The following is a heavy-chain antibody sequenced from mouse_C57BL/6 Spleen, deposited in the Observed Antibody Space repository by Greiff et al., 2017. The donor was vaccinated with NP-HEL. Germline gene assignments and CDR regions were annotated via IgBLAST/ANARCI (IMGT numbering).Heavy chain of an antibody. CDR3: ARDYYGSWGY. CDR1: GYTFTSYW. D-gene: IGHD1-1*01. V-gene: IGHV1-64*01. J-gene: IGHJ2*01. CDR2: IHPNSGST. Sequence: QVQLKQPGAELVKPGASVKLSCKASGYTFTSYWMHWVKQRPGQGLEWIGMIHPNSGSTNYNEKFKSKATLTVDKSSSTAYMQLSSLTSEDSAVYYCARDYYGSWGYWGQGTTLTVSS.